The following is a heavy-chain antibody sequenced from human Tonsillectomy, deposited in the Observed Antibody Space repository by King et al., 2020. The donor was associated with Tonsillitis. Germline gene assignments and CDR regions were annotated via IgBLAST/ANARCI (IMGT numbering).Heavy chain of an antibody. CDR1: GYTFTDYY. J-gene: IGHJ4*02. D-gene: IGHD5-12*01. CDR2: INPNSGGT. Sequence: QLVQSGAEVKKPGASVKVSRKASGYTFTDYYMHWVRQAPGQGLEWMGWINPNSGGTNYAQKFQGRVTMTRDTSISTANMELSSLRSDDTAVYYCARGGPVGGYSGYPDYWGQGTLVTVSS. CDR3: ARGGPVGGYSGYPDY. V-gene: IGHV1-2*02.